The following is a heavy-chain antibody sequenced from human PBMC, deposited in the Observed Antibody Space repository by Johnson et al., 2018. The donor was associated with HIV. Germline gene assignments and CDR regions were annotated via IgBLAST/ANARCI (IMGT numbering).Heavy chain of an antibody. J-gene: IGHJ3*02. CDR2: ISHDETTK. CDR3: AREAESSGRAGTFDI. D-gene: IGHD3-22*01. Sequence: QVQLVESGGGVVQPGTSLRLSCTISGLTLNSLIVHWVRQTPGKGLEWVGLISHDETTKAYADSVKGRFTISRDISTNTIYLEMKSRRPEDTALYYCAREAESSGRAGTFDIWGQGTLVTVSS. CDR1: GLTLNSLI. V-gene: IGHV3-30*04.